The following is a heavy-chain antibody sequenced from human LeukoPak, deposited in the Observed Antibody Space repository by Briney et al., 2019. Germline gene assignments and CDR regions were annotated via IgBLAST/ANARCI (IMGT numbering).Heavy chain of an antibody. J-gene: IGHJ4*02. D-gene: IGHD4-17*01. CDR2: IYSGGST. CDR1: GFSVSSNY. V-gene: IGHV3-66*01. CDR3: ARVDYGDYGFDY. Sequence: GGSLRLSCSASGFSVSSNYMSWVRQAPGKGLEWVSVIYSGGSTYYADSVKGRFTISRDNSKNTLYLQMNSLRAEDTAVYYCARVDYGDYGFDYWGQGTLVTVSS.